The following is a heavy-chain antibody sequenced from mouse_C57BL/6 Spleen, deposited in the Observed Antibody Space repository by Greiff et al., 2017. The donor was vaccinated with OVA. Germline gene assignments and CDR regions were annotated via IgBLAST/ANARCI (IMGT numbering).Heavy chain of an antibody. Sequence: EVQVVESGGGLVQPKGSLKLSCAASGFSFNTYAMNWVRQAPGKGLEWVARIRSKSNNYATYYADSVKDRFTISRDDSESMLYLQMNNLKTEDTAMYYCVSLYDYDAYAMDYWGQGTSVTVSS. CDR1: GFSFNTYA. CDR3: VSLYDYDAYAMDY. V-gene: IGHV10-1*01. D-gene: IGHD2-4*01. J-gene: IGHJ4*01. CDR2: IRSKSNNYAT.